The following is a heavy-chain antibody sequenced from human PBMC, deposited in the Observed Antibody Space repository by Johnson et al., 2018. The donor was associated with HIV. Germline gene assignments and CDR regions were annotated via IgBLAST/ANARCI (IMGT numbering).Heavy chain of an antibody. V-gene: IGHV3-33*06. CDR2: IWYDGSNK. CDR1: GFTFSSYG. D-gene: IGHD1-1*01. CDR3: AKPSTESAFDI. J-gene: IGHJ3*02. Sequence: QVQLVESGGGVVQPGRSLRLSCAASGFTFSSYGMHWVRQAPGKGLEWVAVIWYDGSNKYYADSVKGRFTISRDNSKNTLYLQMNSLRAEDTAVYYCAKPSTESAFDIWGQGTIVTVSS.